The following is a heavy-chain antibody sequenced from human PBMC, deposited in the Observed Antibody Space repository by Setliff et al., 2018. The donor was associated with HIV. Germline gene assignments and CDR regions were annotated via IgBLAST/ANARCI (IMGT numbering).Heavy chain of an antibody. J-gene: IGHJ5*02. D-gene: IGHD2-2*01. Sequence: SETLSLTCAVSGGSFSSGSYSWSWIRQPPGKGLEWIGYIYHSGSTYSNPSLKSRVTISVDESKNQFSLKLSSVTAADTAVYYCVRGGTSSNWFGPWGQGTLVTISS. CDR1: GGSFSSGSYS. V-gene: IGHV4-30-2*01. CDR2: IYHSGST. CDR3: VRGGTSSNWFGP.